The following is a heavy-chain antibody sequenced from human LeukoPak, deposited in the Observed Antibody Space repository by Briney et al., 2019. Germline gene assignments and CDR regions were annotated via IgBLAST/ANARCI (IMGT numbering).Heavy chain of an antibody. D-gene: IGHD3-10*01. CDR2: IYHSGST. CDR3: ARDYYGSGSPY. V-gene: IGHV4-39*07. CDR1: GDSISSTSYY. J-gene: IGHJ4*02. Sequence: PSETLSLTCIVSGDSISSTSYYWAWIRQAPGKGLEWIGSIYHSGSTYYNPSLKSRVTISVDTSKNQFSLKLSSVTAADTAVYYCARDYYGSGSPYWGQGTLVTVSS.